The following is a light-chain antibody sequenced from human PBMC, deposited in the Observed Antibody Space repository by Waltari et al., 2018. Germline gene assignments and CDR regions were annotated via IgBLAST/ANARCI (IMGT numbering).Light chain of an antibody. CDR3: QQSYSFTRT. CDR1: QTISRY. Sequence: DIQMTQSPSSLSASVGDRVTITCRASQTISRYLNWYPQKPGKAPNLLIYAASSMPSGVPSRFSGSGSGRDFTLIITSLQPEDFATYYCQQSYSFTRTFGQGTKVEIK. CDR2: AAS. J-gene: IGKJ1*01. V-gene: IGKV1-39*01.